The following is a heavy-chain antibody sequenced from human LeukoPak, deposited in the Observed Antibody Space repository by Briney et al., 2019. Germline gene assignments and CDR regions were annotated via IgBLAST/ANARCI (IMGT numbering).Heavy chain of an antibody. Sequence: GGSLRLSCAASGFTFSSYSMNWVRQAPGKGLEWVSSISSSSSYIYYADSVKGRFTISRDNAKNSLYLQMNSLRAEDTALYYCAKDLIQSFNIVGAYFDYWGQGTLVTVSS. CDR2: ISSSSSYI. V-gene: IGHV3-21*04. CDR1: GFTFSSYS. D-gene: IGHD1-26*01. J-gene: IGHJ4*02. CDR3: AKDLIQSFNIVGAYFDY.